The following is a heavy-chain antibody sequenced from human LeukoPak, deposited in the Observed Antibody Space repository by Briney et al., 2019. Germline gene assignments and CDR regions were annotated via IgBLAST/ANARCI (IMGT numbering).Heavy chain of an antibody. J-gene: IGHJ4*02. Sequence: ASETLSLTCTVSGGSISSYYWSWIRQPPGKGLEWIGYIYYSGSTNYDPSLKSRVTISVDTSKNQFSLKLSSVTAADTAVYYCARVMGGKNYYDSSGYYPNFDYWGQGTLVTVSS. CDR2: IYYSGST. CDR3: ARVMGGKNYYDSSGYYPNFDY. D-gene: IGHD3-22*01. V-gene: IGHV4-59*01. CDR1: GGSISSYY.